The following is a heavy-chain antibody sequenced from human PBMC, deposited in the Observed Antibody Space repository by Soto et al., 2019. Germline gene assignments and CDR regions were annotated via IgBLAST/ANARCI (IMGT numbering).Heavy chain of an antibody. CDR3: ARVGRWYYDSSGYYERGYYYYYGMDV. Sequence: QVQLVQSGAEVKKPGSSVKVSCKASGGTFSSYAISWVRQAPGQGLEWMGGIIPIFGTANYAQKFPGRVTITADESTSRAYMELSSLRSEDTAVYYCARVGRWYYDSSGYYERGYYYYYGMDVWGQGTTVTVSS. J-gene: IGHJ6*02. CDR2: IIPIFGTA. V-gene: IGHV1-69*01. CDR1: GGTFSSYA. D-gene: IGHD3-22*01.